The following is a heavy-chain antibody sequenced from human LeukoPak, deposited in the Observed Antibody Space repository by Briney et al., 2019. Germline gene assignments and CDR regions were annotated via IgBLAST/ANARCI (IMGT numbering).Heavy chain of an antibody. J-gene: IGHJ4*02. CDR2: IYYSGST. V-gene: IGHV4-59*01. CDR3: AAGSESYDTRGYSYYFDY. CDR1: GGSISSYY. Sequence: SETLSLTCTVSGGSISSYYWSWIRQPPGKGLEWIGYIYYSGSTNYNPSLKSRVTISVDTSKNQFSLKLSSVTAADTAVYYCAAGSESYDTRGYSYYFDYWGQGTLVTVSS. D-gene: IGHD3-22*01.